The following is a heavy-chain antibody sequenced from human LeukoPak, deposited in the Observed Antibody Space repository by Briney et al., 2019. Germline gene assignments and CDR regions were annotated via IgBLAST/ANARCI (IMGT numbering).Heavy chain of an antibody. CDR2: IYSGSST. J-gene: IGHJ2*01. Sequence: PGGSLRLSCAASGFTVSSNYMSWVRQAPGKGLEWVSVIYSGSSTYYADSVKGRFTISRDNSKSTLYIQMNSLETEDTAVYYCTTVRLGRYDYVWGSFRYWCFDLWGRGTLVTVSS. V-gene: IGHV3-53*01. CDR3: TTVRLGRYDYVWGSFRYWCFDL. D-gene: IGHD3-16*02. CDR1: GFTVSSNY.